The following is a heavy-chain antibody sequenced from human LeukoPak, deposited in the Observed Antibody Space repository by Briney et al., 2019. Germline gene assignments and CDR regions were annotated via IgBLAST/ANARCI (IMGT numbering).Heavy chain of an antibody. CDR2: ITTSDGNT. J-gene: IGHJ4*02. Sequence: GGSLRLSCAASGFTFSSYTMSWVRQAPGKGLEWVSTITTSDGNTYYADSVKGRFTVSRDNSKNTLFLQMDSLRGEDTAVYYCAKDFRIGYSAHFDYWGQGALVTVSS. D-gene: IGHD2-21*01. CDR1: GFTFSSYT. CDR3: AKDFRIGYSAHFDY. V-gene: IGHV3-23*01.